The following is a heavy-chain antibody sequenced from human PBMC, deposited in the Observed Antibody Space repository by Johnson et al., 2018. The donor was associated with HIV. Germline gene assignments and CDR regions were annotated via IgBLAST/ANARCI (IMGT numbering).Heavy chain of an antibody. CDR1: GFTFSSYW. D-gene: IGHD6-13*01. CDR2: ISGSGGST. CDR3: AKAVGRQQLVQDAFDI. Sequence: VQLVESGGGLVPSGGSLRLSCAASGFTFSSYWMHWVRQGPGKGLVWVSAISGSGGSTDSADSVKGRSTISRDNSMNTLYLQMNSLRAEDTAVYYCAKAVGRQQLVQDAFDIWGQGTMGTVSS. V-gene: IGHV3-23*04. J-gene: IGHJ3*02.